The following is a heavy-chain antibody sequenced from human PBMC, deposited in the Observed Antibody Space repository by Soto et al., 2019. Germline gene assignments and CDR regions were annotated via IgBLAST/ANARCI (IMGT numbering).Heavy chain of an antibody. CDR1: GGSISSGGYY. V-gene: IGHV4-31*03. J-gene: IGHJ3*02. Sequence: PSETLSLTCTVSGGSISSGGYYLSWIRQHPGKGLEWIGYIYYSGSTYYNPSLKSRVTISVDTSKNQFSLKLSSVTAADTAVYYCARDQVPYNTAMVPDAFDIWGQGTIVTVSS. D-gene: IGHD5-18*01. CDR3: ARDQVPYNTAMVPDAFDI. CDR2: IYYSGST.